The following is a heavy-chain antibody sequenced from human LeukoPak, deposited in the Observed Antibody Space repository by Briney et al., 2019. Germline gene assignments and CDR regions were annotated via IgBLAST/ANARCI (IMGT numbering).Heavy chain of an antibody. Sequence: VASVKVSCKASGYTFTSYYMHWVRQAPGQGLEWMGWINPNSGGTNYAQKFQGRVTMTRDTSISTAYMELSRLRSDDTAVYYCAREQYCSSTSCYHYWGKGTLVTVPS. V-gene: IGHV1-2*02. J-gene: IGHJ4*02. CDR3: AREQYCSSTSCYHY. CDR1: GYTFTSYY. CDR2: INPNSGGT. D-gene: IGHD2-2*01.